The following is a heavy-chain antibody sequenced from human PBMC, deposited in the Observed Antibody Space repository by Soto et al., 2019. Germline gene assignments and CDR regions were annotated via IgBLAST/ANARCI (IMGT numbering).Heavy chain of an antibody. Sequence: QVQLVESGGGVVQPGRSLRLSCAASGFTFSSYGMHWVRQAPGKGLEWVAVIWYDGSNKYYADSVKGRFTISRDNSKNTLYLQMNSLRAEDTALYYCARESPGYGMDVWGQRTTVTVSS. V-gene: IGHV3-33*01. CDR3: ARESPGYGMDV. J-gene: IGHJ6*02. CDR2: IWYDGSNK. CDR1: GFTFSSYG.